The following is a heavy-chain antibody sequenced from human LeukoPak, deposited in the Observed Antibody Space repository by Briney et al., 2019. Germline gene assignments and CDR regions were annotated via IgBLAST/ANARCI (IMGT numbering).Heavy chain of an antibody. Sequence: PGGSLRLSCAASGFTFSSYGMHWVRQAPGKGLEWVAFIRYDGSNKYYADSVKGQFTISRDNSKNTLYLQMNSLRAEDTAVYYCARSRIQLWYRQTYYCYGMDVWGQGTTVTVSS. J-gene: IGHJ6*02. CDR3: ARSRIQLWYRQTYYCYGMDV. V-gene: IGHV3-30*02. D-gene: IGHD5-18*01. CDR2: IRYDGSNK. CDR1: GFTFSSYG.